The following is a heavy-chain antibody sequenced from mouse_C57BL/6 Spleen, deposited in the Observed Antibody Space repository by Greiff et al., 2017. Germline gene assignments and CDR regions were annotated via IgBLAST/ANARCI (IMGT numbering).Heavy chain of an antibody. CDR3: DRGYYGSSGDY. D-gene: IGHD1-1*01. J-gene: IGHJ2*01. V-gene: IGHV14-2*01. Sequence: VQLQQSGADLVKPGASVKLSCTASGFNINDYYMHWVKQRTEQGLEWIGRIDPEDGETKSAPKFQGKATITADTASKTAYLQLSSLTSEDTAVYYGDRGYYGSSGDYWGTGTTLTVSS. CDR1: GFNINDYY. CDR2: IDPEDGET.